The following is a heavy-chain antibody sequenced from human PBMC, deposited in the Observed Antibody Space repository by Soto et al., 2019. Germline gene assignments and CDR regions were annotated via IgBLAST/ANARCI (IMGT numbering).Heavy chain of an antibody. CDR3: TLSSGYYYFAY. V-gene: IGHV3-33*01. J-gene: IGHJ4*02. CDR1: GFTFSNYG. D-gene: IGHD3-3*01. CDR2: LWYDGNNK. Sequence: GGSLRLSCAASGFTFSNYGMHWVRQAPGKGLEWVAVLWYDGNNKHYADSVKGRFTISRDNSKNTLYLQMNSLRAEDTAVYYCTLSSGYYYFAYWGQGALVTVSS.